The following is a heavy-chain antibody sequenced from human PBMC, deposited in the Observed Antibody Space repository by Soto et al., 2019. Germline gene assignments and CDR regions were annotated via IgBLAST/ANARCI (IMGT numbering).Heavy chain of an antibody. V-gene: IGHV4-31*03. CDR3: ARSYDSSRFVFDP. D-gene: IGHD3-22*01. CDR1: GGSISSGGYY. CDR2: IYYSGST. J-gene: IGHJ5*02. Sequence: SETLSLTCTVSGGSISSGGYYWSWIRQHPGKGLEWIGYIYYSGSTYYNPSLKSRVTISVDTSKNQFSLKLSSVTAADTAVYYCARSYDSSRFVFDPWGQGTLVTVS.